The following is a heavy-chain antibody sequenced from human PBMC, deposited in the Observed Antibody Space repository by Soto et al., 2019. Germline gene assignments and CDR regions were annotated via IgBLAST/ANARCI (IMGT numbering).Heavy chain of an antibody. D-gene: IGHD1-1*01. CDR3: LNRGTNRNPTFDY. CDR1: GGTFSSYA. J-gene: IGHJ4*02. Sequence: QVQLVQSGAEVKKPGSSVKVSCKASGGTFSSYAIIWVRQAPGQGLEWMGGIIPIFGTANYAQKFQGRVTITADESTSTAYMELSSLRSEDTAVYYCLNRGTNRNPTFDYWGQGTLVTVSS. V-gene: IGHV1-69*01. CDR2: IIPIFGTA.